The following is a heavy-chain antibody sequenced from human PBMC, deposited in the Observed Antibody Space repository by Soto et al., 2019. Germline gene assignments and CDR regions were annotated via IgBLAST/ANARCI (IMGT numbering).Heavy chain of an antibody. D-gene: IGHD3-22*01. CDR1: GGSISSSSYY. CDR2: IYYSGST. Sequence: PSETLSLTCTVSGGSISSSSYYWGWIRQPPGKGLEWIGSIYYSGSTYYNPSPKSRVTISVDTSKNQFSLKLSSVTAADTAVYYCARHKDYYDSSGYYNNWFDPWGQGTLVTVSS. V-gene: IGHV4-39*01. J-gene: IGHJ5*02. CDR3: ARHKDYYDSSGYYNNWFDP.